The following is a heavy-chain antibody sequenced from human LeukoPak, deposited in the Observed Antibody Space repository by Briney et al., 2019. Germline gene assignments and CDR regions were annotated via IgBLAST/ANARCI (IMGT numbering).Heavy chain of an antibody. J-gene: IGHJ6*02. Sequence: SVKVSCKASGGTFSSYAISWVRQAPGQGLEWMGGIIPIFGTANYAQKFQGGVTITADESTSTAYMELSSLRSEDTAVYYCAREGLWFGESCMDVWGQGTTVTVSS. D-gene: IGHD3-10*01. CDR2: IIPIFGTA. CDR3: AREGLWFGESCMDV. CDR1: GGTFSSYA. V-gene: IGHV1-69*13.